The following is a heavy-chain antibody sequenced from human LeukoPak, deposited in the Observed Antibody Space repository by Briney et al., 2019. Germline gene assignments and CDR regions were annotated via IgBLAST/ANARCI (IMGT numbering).Heavy chain of an antibody. CDR1: GFTFSDYW. D-gene: IGHD3-22*01. V-gene: IGHV3-30*03. Sequence: GGSLRLSCAGSGFTFSDYWMSWVRQAPGKGLEWVAVISYDGSNKYYADSVKGRFTISRDNSKNTLYLQMNSLRAEDTAVYYCARASGYYYPHDYWGQGTLVTVSS. J-gene: IGHJ4*02. CDR3: ARASGYYYPHDY. CDR2: ISYDGSNK.